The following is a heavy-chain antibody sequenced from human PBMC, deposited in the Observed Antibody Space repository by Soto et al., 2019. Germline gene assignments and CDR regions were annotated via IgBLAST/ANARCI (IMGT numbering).Heavy chain of an antibody. V-gene: IGHV3-53*01. Sequence: LRLSCAASGLTVSSNYMSWVRQAPGMGLEWVSVIYTGGSTYYADSVKGRYTISRDNSKNTLYLQMNSLRDADTAVYYCARDGSTGWRTYGMDVWGQGTTVTVS. CDR3: ARDGSTGWRTYGMDV. J-gene: IGHJ6*02. CDR2: IYTGGST. CDR1: GLTVSSNY. D-gene: IGHD2-8*02.